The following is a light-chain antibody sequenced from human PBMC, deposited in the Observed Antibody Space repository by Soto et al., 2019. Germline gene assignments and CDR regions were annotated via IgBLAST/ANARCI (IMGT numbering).Light chain of an antibody. CDR1: SSDVGVHNF. CDR3: CSYTTSYTLV. J-gene: IGLJ3*02. V-gene: IGLV2-14*01. Sequence: QSALTQPASVSGSPGQSISISCTGTSSDVGVHNFVSWYQHHPGKAPKVLIYGVTNRPSGVSHRFSGSKSGNTASLTISGLQAEDEADYYCCSYTTSYTLVFGGGTKLTVL. CDR2: GVT.